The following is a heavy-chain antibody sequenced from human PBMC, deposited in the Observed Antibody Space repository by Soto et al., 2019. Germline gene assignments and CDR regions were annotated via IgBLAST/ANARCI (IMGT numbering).Heavy chain of an antibody. CDR3: ARLPSIARYGDYES. V-gene: IGHV4-39*01. CDR2: IYYSGST. D-gene: IGHD4-17*01. Sequence: QLQLQESGPGLVKPSETLSLTCTVSGGSISSSSYYWGWIRQPPGKGLEWIGSIYYSGSTYYNPSLKSRVTISVDTSKNQFSLKLSSVTAADTAVYYCARLPSIARYGDYESWGQGTLVTVSS. CDR1: GGSISSSSYY. J-gene: IGHJ5*02.